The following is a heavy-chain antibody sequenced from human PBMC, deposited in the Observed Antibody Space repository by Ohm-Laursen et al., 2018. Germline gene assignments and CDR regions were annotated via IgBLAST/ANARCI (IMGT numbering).Heavy chain of an antibody. J-gene: IGHJ4*02. Sequence: SLRLSCTASGFTFSNAWMSWVRQAPGKGLEWVANIKQDGSEKYYVDSVRGRFTISRDNAKNSLYLQMNSLRAEDTAVYYCARDSHLAVVIITSLGYWGQGTLVTVSS. V-gene: IGHV3-7*01. CDR3: ARDSHLAVVIITSLGY. CDR2: IKQDGSEK. CDR1: GFTFSNAW. D-gene: IGHD3-22*01.